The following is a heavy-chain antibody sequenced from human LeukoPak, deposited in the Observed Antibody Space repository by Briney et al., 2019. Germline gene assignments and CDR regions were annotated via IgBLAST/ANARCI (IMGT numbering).Heavy chain of an antibody. V-gene: IGHV1-8*01. CDR3: ACGVGGLYYYYGMDV. CDR1: GYTFTSYD. Sequence: ASVKVSCKASGYTFTSYDINWVRQATGQGLEWMGWMNPNSGNTDYAQKFQGRVTMTRNTSISTAYMELSSLRSEDTAVYYCACGVGGLYYYYGMDVWGQGTTVTVSS. J-gene: IGHJ6*02. CDR2: MNPNSGNT. D-gene: IGHD3/OR15-3a*01.